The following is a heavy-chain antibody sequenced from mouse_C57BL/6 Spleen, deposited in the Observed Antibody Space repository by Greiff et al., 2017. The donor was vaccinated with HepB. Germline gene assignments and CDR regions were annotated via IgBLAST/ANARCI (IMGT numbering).Heavy chain of an antibody. Sequence: EVKLQESGPGLVKPSQSLSLTCSVTGYSITSGYYWNWIRQFPGNKLEWMGYISYDGSNNYNPSLKNQNSITRDTSKNQFFLKLHSVTTEDTATYYCAKGEGYYYGSSYRYAMDYWGQGTSVTVSS. CDR1: GYSITSGYY. CDR2: ISYDGSN. CDR3: AKGEGYYYGSSYRYAMDY. D-gene: IGHD1-1*01. V-gene: IGHV3-6*01. J-gene: IGHJ4*01.